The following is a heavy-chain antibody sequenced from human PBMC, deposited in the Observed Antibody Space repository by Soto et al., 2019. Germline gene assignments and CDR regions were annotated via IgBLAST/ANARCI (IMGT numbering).Heavy chain of an antibody. CDR2: ISSSGSII. V-gene: IGHV3-11*01. J-gene: IGHJ4*02. D-gene: IGHD3-22*01. CDR3: ARDLGYYDSSGYFDY. CDR1: GFTFSDYY. Sequence: GGSLRLSCAASGFTFSDYYMSWIRQAPGKGLEWVSHISSSGSIIYYADPVKGRFTISRDNAKNSLYLQVNSLRAEDTAVYYCARDLGYYDSSGYFDYWGQGTLVTVSS.